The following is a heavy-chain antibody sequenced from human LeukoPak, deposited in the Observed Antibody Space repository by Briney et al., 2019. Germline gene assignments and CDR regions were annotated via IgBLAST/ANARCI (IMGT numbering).Heavy chain of an antibody. CDR2: INHSGST. V-gene: IGHV4-34*01. CDR1: GGSFSGYY. D-gene: IGHD6-19*01. J-gene: IGHJ6*03. Sequence: SETLSLTCAVYGGSFSGYYWSWIRQPPRKGLEWIGEINHSGSTNYNPSLKSRVTISVDTSKNQFSLKLSSVTAADTAVYYCARATAVAYYYYMDVWGKGTTVTVSS. CDR3: ARATAVAYYYYMDV.